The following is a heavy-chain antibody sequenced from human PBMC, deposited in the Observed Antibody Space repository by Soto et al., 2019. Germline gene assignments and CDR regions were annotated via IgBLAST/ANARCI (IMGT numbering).Heavy chain of an antibody. CDR1: GGSISSGDYY. J-gene: IGHJ4*02. CDR3: ARGDYYEIFDY. V-gene: IGHV4-30-4*01. Sequence: SETLSLTCTVSGGSISSGDYYWSWIRQPPGKGLEWIGYIYDSGSTYYNPSLKSRVTISVDTSKNQFSLKLSAVTAADTAVYYCARGDYYEIFDYWGQGTLVTVPS. CDR2: IYDSGST. D-gene: IGHD3-22*01.